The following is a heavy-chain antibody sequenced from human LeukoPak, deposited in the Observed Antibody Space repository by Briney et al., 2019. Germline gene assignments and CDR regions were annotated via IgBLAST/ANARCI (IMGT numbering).Heavy chain of an antibody. CDR1: GFTVSSNY. D-gene: IGHD6-25*01. Sequence: PGGSLRLSCAASGFTVSSNYMSWVRQDPGKGLEWVSVIYSGGSTYYADSVKGRFTISRDNSKNTLYLQMNSLRAEDTAVYYCARGASGPWGNWFDPWGQGTLVTVSS. CDR2: IYSGGST. J-gene: IGHJ5*02. V-gene: IGHV3-53*01. CDR3: ARGASGPWGNWFDP.